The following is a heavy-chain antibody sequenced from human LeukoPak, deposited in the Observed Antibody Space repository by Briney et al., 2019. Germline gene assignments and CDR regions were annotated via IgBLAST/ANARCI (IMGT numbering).Heavy chain of an antibody. Sequence: GGSLRLSCAASGFAFSSYSMNWVRQAPGKGLEWVSSISSSSSYIYYADSVKGRFTISRDNAKNSLYLQMNTLRVEDTAVYYCARDRPYGGVGDFDYWGQGTLVTVSS. J-gene: IGHJ4*02. CDR3: ARDRPYGGVGDFDY. CDR2: ISSSSSYI. CDR1: GFAFSSYS. V-gene: IGHV3-21*01. D-gene: IGHD4-23*01.